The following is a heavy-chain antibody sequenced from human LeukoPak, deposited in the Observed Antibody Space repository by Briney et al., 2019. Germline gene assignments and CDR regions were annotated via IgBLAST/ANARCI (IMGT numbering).Heavy chain of an antibody. D-gene: IGHD3-22*01. CDR2: INPSGGST. J-gene: IGHJ4*02. Sequence: ASVKVSCKASGYTFTSYYMHWVRQAPGQGLEWMAIINPSGGSTRYAQKFQGRVTMTRDTSTNTVYMELSSLRSEDTAVYYCARDPRPSYDSSDYYCPGDYWGQGTLVTVSS. CDR3: ARDPRPSYDSSDYYCPGDY. V-gene: IGHV1-46*01. CDR1: GYTFTSYY.